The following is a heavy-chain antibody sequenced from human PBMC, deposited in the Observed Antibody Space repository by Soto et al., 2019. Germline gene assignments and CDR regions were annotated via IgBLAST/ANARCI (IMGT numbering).Heavy chain of an antibody. CDR1: GFTFSDYY. J-gene: IGHJ6*03. CDR3: ARGYQPNYYYYMDV. V-gene: IGHV3-11*01. D-gene: IGHD2-2*01. Sequence: GGSLRLSCAASGFTFSDYYMSWIRQAPGKGLEWVSYISSSGSTIYYADSVKGRFTISRDNAKNSLYLQMNSLRAEDTAVYYCARGYQPNYYYYMDVWGKGTTVTVSS. CDR2: ISSSGSTI.